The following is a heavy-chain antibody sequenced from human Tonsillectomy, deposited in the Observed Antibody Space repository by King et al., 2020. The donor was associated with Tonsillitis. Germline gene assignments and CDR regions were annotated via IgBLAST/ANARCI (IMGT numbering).Heavy chain of an antibody. CDR3: ARDRGQWLGHYFFDY. CDR2: INPNSGGT. CDR1: GYTFTAFY. Sequence: QLVQSGAEVKKPGASVKVSCKASGYTFTAFYMHWVRQAPGQGLEWMGWINPNSGGTVYAQNFQGRVTMTRDTSISTAYMELSRLRSDDTAVYYCARDRGQWLGHYFFDYWGQGPLVTVSS. V-gene: IGHV1-2*02. D-gene: IGHD6-19*01. J-gene: IGHJ4*02.